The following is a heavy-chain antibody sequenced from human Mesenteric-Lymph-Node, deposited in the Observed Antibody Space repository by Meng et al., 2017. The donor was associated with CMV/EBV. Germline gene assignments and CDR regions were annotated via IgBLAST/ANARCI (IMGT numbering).Heavy chain of an antibody. CDR1: GGSFGGNY. CDR3: ARGTRGWRNYFDY. V-gene: IGHV4-34*01. D-gene: IGHD2-8*02. Sequence: AVYGGSFGGNYWSCIRQPPGKGLEWIGEINHSGRTNYNPSHKSRVTISVDTSKNQFSLKLSSVTAADTAVYYCARGTRGWRNYFDYWGQGTLVTVSS. J-gene: IGHJ4*02. CDR2: INHSGRT.